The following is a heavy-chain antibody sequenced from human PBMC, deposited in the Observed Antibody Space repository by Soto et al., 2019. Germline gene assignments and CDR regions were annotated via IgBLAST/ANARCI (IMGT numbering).Heavy chain of an antibody. CDR3: AREGSYSAYNFAHGIQLWSFDF. Sequence: SETLSLTCTVSGGSINTFYWSWVRQPAGKGLEWIGRIFSSGSTSFNPSLESRVAMSVDTSKNHFSLNLSAVTAADMAVYYCAREGSYSAYNFAHGIQLWSFDFWGQGALVTVSS. CDR2: IFSSGST. D-gene: IGHD5-12*01. J-gene: IGHJ4*02. CDR1: GGSINTFY. V-gene: IGHV4-4*07.